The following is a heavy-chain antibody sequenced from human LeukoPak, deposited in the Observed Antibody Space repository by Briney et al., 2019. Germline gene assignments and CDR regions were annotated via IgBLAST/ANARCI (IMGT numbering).Heavy chain of an antibody. D-gene: IGHD2-2*01. CDR3: ARDLYCTSTSCFNY. J-gene: IGHJ4*02. CDR2: IYTKGSN. CDR1: GGSIGSGSYY. V-gene: IGHV4-61*02. Sequence: SETLSLTCTVSGGSIGSGSYYWSWIRQPAGKGLEWIVRIYTKGSNDYNPALKTRVTISIDTSKNQFSLKLSSVTAADTAVYYCARDLYCTSTSCFNYWGQGTLVTVSS.